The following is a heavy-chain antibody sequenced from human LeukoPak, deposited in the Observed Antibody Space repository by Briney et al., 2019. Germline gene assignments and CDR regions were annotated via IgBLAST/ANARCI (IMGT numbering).Heavy chain of an antibody. J-gene: IGHJ4*02. Sequence: GASVKVSCKASGYTFTGYYMHWVRQAPGQGLEWMGWINPNSGGTNYAQKFQGRVTMTRDTSISTAYMELSSLRSEDTAVYYCARATYGDYDFHYWGQGTLVTVSS. CDR3: ARATYGDYDFHY. CDR2: INPNSGGT. D-gene: IGHD4-17*01. V-gene: IGHV1-2*02. CDR1: GYTFTGYY.